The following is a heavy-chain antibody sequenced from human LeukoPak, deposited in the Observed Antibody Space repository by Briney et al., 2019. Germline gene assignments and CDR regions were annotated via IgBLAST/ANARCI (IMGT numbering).Heavy chain of an antibody. CDR3: ARVPAANLYYYYYYMDV. CDR1: GYTFTGYY. Sequence: ASVKVSCKASGYTFTGYYMHWVRQAPGQGLEWMGWVNPNSGGTNYAQKFQGRVTMTRDTSISTAYIELSRLRSDDTAVYYCARVPAANLYYYYYYMDVWGKGTTVTVSS. D-gene: IGHD2-2*01. V-gene: IGHV1-2*02. CDR2: VNPNSGGT. J-gene: IGHJ6*03.